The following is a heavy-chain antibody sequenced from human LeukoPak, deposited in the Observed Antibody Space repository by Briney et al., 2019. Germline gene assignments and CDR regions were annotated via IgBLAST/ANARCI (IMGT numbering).Heavy chain of an antibody. Sequence: SETLSLTCTVSGGSITSHYWNWTRQPPGKGLEWIGYINHNGYSNSNPSLKSRVTISRDTSKNQFSLKLNSVTAADTAVYYCARQNEFYGSGSYYIAYWGQGTLVTVSS. J-gene: IGHJ4*02. CDR1: GGSITSHY. V-gene: IGHV4-59*11. CDR2: INHNGYS. CDR3: ARQNEFYGSGSYYIAY. D-gene: IGHD3-10*01.